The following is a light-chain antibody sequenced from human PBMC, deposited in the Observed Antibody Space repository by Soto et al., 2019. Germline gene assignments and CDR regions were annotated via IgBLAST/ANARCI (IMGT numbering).Light chain of an antibody. CDR1: NSNIGSNT. CDR3: AAWDDSLNGGV. V-gene: IGLV1-44*01. CDR2: TNN. Sequence: QSVLTQPPSASGTPGQRVTISCSGSNSNIGSNTVNWYQQLPGAAPKLLIYTNNQRPSGVPDRFSGSKSGTSASLAISGLQSDDEAEYYCAAWDDSLNGGVFGGGTKVTVL. J-gene: IGLJ3*02.